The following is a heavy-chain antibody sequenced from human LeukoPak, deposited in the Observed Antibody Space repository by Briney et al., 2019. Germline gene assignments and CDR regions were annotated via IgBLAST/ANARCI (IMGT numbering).Heavy chain of an antibody. CDR2: ISAYNGNT. D-gene: IGHD6-13*01. Sequence: ASVKVSCKASGYTFTSYGISWVRQAPGQGLEWMGWISAYNGNTNYAQKLQGRVTMTTDTSTSTAHMELRSLRSDDTAVYYCARRVGEAAAYFDYWGQGTLVTVSS. CDR1: GYTFTSYG. CDR3: ARRVGEAAAYFDY. V-gene: IGHV1-18*01. J-gene: IGHJ4*02.